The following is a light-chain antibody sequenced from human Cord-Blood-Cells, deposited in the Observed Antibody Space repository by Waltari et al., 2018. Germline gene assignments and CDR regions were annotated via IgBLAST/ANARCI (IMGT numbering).Light chain of an antibody. V-gene: IGLV2-14*01. CDR3: SSYTSSSTYV. Sequence: QSALTQPASVSGSPGQSITIACTATSSDDGGYNYLSWYQQHPGKAPKLMIYDVSNRPSGVSNRFSGSKSGNTASLTISGLQAEDEADYYCSSYTSSSTYVFGTGTKVTVL. CDR2: DVS. CDR1: SSDDGGYNY. J-gene: IGLJ1*01.